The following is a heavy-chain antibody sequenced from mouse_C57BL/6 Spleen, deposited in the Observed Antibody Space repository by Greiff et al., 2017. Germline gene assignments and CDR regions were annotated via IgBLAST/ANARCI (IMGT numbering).Heavy chain of an antibody. CDR3: ARDIGSFDY. Sequence: EVKLMESGGGLVKPGGSLKLSCAASGFTFSDYGMHWVRQAPEKGLEWVAYISSGSSTIYYADTVKGRFTISRDNAKNTLFLQMTSLRSEDTAMYYCARDIGSFDYWGQGTTLTVSS. J-gene: IGHJ2*01. D-gene: IGHD2-14*01. CDR1: GFTFSDYG. CDR2: ISSGSSTI. V-gene: IGHV5-17*01.